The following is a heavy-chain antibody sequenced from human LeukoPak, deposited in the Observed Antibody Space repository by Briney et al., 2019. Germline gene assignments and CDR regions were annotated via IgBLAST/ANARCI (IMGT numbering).Heavy chain of an antibody. D-gene: IGHD2-2*01. Sequence: GGSLRLSCAASGFTYSSYAMSWVRQAPGKGLEWVSVIYSGGSTYYADSVKGRFTISRDNSKNTLYLQMNSLRAEDTAVYYCARSVEDIVVVPAASYYYMDVWGKGTTVTVSS. CDR3: ARSVEDIVVVPAASYYYMDV. CDR1: GFTYSSYA. CDR2: IYSGGST. V-gene: IGHV3-53*01. J-gene: IGHJ6*03.